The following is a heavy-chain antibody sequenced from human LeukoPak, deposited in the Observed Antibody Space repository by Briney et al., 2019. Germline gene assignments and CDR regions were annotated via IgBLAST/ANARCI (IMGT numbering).Heavy chain of an antibody. J-gene: IGHJ4*02. CDR1: GFSLNTRGVG. CDR2: IYWDDDR. D-gene: IGHD3-22*01. Sequence: ESGPTPVNPTQTLTLTCTFSGFSLNTRGVGVGWIRQPPGRALEWLALIYWDDDRRYSPSLKSRLTITKDTSKNQVVLTMTNMDPVDTATYFCAHRKNYYDSSVFDNWGQGTLVTVSS. CDR3: AHRKNYYDSSVFDN. V-gene: IGHV2-5*02.